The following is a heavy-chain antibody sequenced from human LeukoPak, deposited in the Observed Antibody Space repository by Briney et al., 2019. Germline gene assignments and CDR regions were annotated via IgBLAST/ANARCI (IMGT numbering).Heavy chain of an antibody. CDR3: VKESRVVRGVIMDAFDM. V-gene: IGHV3-64D*06. Sequence: GGSLRLSCSASGFTFSSYAMHWVRQAPGKGLEYVSGISINGGSTDYADSVKGRFTISRDNPKNTVYLQMSSLRAEDTAVYYCVKESRVVRGVIMDAFDMWGQGTMVTVSS. D-gene: IGHD3-10*01. CDR1: GFTFSSYA. CDR2: ISINGGST. J-gene: IGHJ3*02.